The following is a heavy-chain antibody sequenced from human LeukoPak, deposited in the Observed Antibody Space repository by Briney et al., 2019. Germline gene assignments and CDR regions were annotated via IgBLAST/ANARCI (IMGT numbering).Heavy chain of an antibody. V-gene: IGHV1-2*02. CDR1: GYTFTGYY. CDR2: INPNSGGT. CDR3: ARHSYTAMVPMNAFDI. D-gene: IGHD5-18*01. Sequence: ASVKVSCKASGYTFTGYYMHWVRQAPGQGLEWMGWINPNSGGTNYAQKFQGRVTMTRDTSISTAYMELSRLRSDDTAVYYCARHSYTAMVPMNAFDIWGQGTMVTVSS. J-gene: IGHJ3*02.